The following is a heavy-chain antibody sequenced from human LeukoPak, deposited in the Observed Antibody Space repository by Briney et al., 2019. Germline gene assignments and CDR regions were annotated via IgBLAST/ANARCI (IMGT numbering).Heavy chain of an antibody. D-gene: IGHD3-22*01. V-gene: IGHV3-33*06. CDR2: IWYDGSNK. Sequence: GGSLRLSCAASGFTFSSYGMHWVRQAPGEGLEWVAVIWYDGSNKYYADFVKGRFTISRDNSKNTLYLQMNSLRAEDTAVYYCAKAKRPYYYDSSGPPSPWGQGTLVTVSS. CDR1: GFTFSSYG. J-gene: IGHJ5*02. CDR3: AKAKRPYYYDSSGPPSP.